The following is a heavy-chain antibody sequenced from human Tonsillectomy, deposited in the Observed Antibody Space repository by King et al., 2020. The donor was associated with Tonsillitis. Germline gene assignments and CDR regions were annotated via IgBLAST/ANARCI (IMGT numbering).Heavy chain of an antibody. V-gene: IGHV4-39*01. Sequence: QLQESGPGLVKPSETLSLTCTVSCGSISSSSYYWGWIRQPPGKGLEWIGRIYYSGSTYYNPSLKSRVTISVDTSKNQFSLKLSSVTAADTAVYYCARQWGTTVTKGDAFDIWGQGTMVTVSS. CDR3: ARQWGTTVTKGDAFDI. D-gene: IGHD4-17*01. CDR1: CGSISSSSYY. J-gene: IGHJ3*02. CDR2: IYYSGST.